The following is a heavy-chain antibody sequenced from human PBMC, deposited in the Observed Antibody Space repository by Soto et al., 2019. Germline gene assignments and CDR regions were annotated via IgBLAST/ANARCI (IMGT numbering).Heavy chain of an antibody. J-gene: IGHJ4*02. V-gene: IGHV3-33*01. Sequence: QVQLVESGGGVVQPGRSLRLSCAASGFTFSSYGMHWVRQAPGEGLEWVAVIWYDGSNKYYADSVKGRFTISRDNSKNTLYLQMNSLRAEDTAVYYCARGAKLLWFGEAIGDYWGQGTLVTVSS. CDR1: GFTFSSYG. D-gene: IGHD3-10*01. CDR3: ARGAKLLWFGEAIGDY. CDR2: IWYDGSNK.